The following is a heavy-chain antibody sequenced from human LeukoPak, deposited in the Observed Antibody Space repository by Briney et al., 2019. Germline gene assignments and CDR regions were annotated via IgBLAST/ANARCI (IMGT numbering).Heavy chain of an antibody. CDR2: MNPNSGNT. V-gene: IGHV1-8*01. CDR3: ARGLYYYDSSGYRD. Sequence: ASVKVSCKASGYTFTSYDINWVRQAPGQGLEWMGWMNPNSGNTGYAQKFQGRVTMTRNTSISTAYMELSSLRSEDTAVYYCARGLYYYDSSGYRDWGQGTLVTVSS. CDR1: GYTFTSYD. J-gene: IGHJ4*02. D-gene: IGHD3-22*01.